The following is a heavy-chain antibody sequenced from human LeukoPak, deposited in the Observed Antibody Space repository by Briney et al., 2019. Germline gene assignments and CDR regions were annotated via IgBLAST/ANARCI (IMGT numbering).Heavy chain of an antibody. D-gene: IGHD3-9*01. V-gene: IGHV4-4*02. CDR3: AREGDYDILTGYYFIDS. J-gene: IGHJ4*02. CDR2: IYHSGNT. Sequence: SETLSLTCAVSGGSISSGNWWSWVRQPPGKGLEWIGEIYHSGNTNYNPSLKSRVTTSVDWSKNHFSLKLSSVTAADTAVYYCAREGDYDILTGYYFIDSWGQGTLVTVSS. CDR1: GGSISSGNW.